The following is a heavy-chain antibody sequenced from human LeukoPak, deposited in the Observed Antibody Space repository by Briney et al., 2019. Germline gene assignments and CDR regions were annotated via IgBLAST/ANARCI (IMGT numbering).Heavy chain of an antibody. CDR3: AKDEGMVVAGTGGY. CDR1: GFNFDNFA. Sequence: PGGSLRLSCVVSGFNFDNFAMHWVRQPLGKGLEWVAVISHDGRTKYYADSMKGRITISRDNSKNTLYLQMNSLRAEDTAVYYCAKDEGMVVAGTGGYWGQGTLVTVSS. CDR2: ISHDGRTK. V-gene: IGHV3-30*04. D-gene: IGHD6-19*01. J-gene: IGHJ4*02.